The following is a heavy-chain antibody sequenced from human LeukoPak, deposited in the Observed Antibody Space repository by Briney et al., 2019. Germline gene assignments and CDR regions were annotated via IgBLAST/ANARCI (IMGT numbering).Heavy chain of an antibody. Sequence: SETLSLTCTVSGGSISIYYWSWIRQPAGKGLEWIGRIYTSGSTNYNPSLKSRVTISVDKSKNQFSLKLSSVTAADTAVYYCARDKSGGDYYYYMDVWGKGTTVTVSS. D-gene: IGHD4-17*01. CDR1: GGSISIYY. J-gene: IGHJ6*03. CDR3: ARDKSGGDYYYYMDV. V-gene: IGHV4-4*07. CDR2: IYTSGST.